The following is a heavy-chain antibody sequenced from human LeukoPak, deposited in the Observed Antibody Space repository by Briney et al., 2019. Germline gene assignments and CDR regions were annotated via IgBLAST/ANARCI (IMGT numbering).Heavy chain of an antibody. CDR2: IYYSGSA. Sequence: SETLSLTCTVSGGSISSYYWSWIRQPPGKGLEWIGYIYYSGSANYNPYLKSRVTISVDTSKNQVSLKLSSVTAADTAVYYCARDVGATPGYFDYWGQGTLVTVSS. D-gene: IGHD1-26*01. J-gene: IGHJ4*02. CDR1: GGSISSYY. CDR3: ARDVGATPGYFDY. V-gene: IGHV4-59*01.